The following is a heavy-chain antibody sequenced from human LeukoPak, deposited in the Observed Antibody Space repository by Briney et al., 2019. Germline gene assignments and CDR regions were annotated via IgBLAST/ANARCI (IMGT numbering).Heavy chain of an antibody. CDR1: GFTFRDHY. CDR2: ISSSGNTI. CDR3: ASWTTSWFRFFDY. J-gene: IGHJ4*02. Sequence: GGSLRLSCAASGFTFRDHYMSWIRQAPGKGLEWISYISSSGNTIYYADSVKGRFTISRDNAKNSLCLQMNSLKAEDTAVYYCASWTTSWFRFFDYWGQGTLVTVSS. V-gene: IGHV3-11*01. D-gene: IGHD2-2*01.